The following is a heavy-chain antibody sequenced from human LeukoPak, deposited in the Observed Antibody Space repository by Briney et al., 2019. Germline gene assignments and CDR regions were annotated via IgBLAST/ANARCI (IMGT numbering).Heavy chain of an antibody. Sequence: PSETLFLTCTVSGGSVSSGSYYWSWIRQPPGKGLEWIGYIYYSGSTNYNPSLKSRVTISVDTSKNQFSLKLSSVTAADTAVYYCARDRARTYYYDSSGYSYGMDVWGQGTTVTVSS. D-gene: IGHD3-22*01. J-gene: IGHJ6*02. CDR2: IYYSGST. CDR1: GGSVSSGSYY. CDR3: ARDRARTYYYDSSGYSYGMDV. V-gene: IGHV4-61*01.